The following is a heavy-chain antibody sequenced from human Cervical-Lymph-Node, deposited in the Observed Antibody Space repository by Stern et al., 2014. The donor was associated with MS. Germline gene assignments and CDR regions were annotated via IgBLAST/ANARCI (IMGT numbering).Heavy chain of an antibody. Sequence: VQLVESGAEVKKPGSSVKVSCKTSGGTFSRHAITWVRQAPGQGLEWMGGIIPIFNTPKYAQNFQGRVTISADESTSTGYMELSSLRSGDTAVYYCATVSYDSSWYYYYGMDVWGQGTTVTVSS. V-gene: IGHV1-69*01. D-gene: IGHD6-13*01. CDR3: ATVSYDSSWYYYYGMDV. J-gene: IGHJ6*02. CDR2: IIPIFNTP. CDR1: GGTFSRHA.